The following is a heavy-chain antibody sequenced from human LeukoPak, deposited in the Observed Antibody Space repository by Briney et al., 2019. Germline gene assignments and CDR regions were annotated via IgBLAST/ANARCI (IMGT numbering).Heavy chain of an antibody. CDR1: GFTFTDYY. V-gene: IGHV3-7*04. CDR2: INQDGSTK. Sequence: PGGSLRLSCAASGFTFTDYYMTWIRQAPGKGLEWVAHINQDGSTKYYVDSVKGRFTISKDNAENSLYLQMNSLRAEDTAVYYCARAGGSIAVAGTFDYWGQGTLVTVSS. CDR3: ARAGGSIAVAGTFDY. J-gene: IGHJ4*02. D-gene: IGHD6-19*01.